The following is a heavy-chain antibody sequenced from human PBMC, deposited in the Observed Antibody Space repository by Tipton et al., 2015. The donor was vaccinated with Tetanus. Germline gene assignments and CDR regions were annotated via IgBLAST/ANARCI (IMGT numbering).Heavy chain of an antibody. CDR1: GGSVSSGSYY. Sequence: TLSLTCTVSGGSVSSGSYYWSWIRQPPGKGLEWIGYIYYSGSTNYNPSLKSRVTISVDTSKNQFSLKLSSVTAADTAVYYCARDNRVPLRFGELLEFYYYYGMDVWGQGTTVTVSS. V-gene: IGHV4-61*01. J-gene: IGHJ6*02. CDR2: IYYSGST. CDR3: ARDNRVPLRFGELLEFYYYYGMDV. D-gene: IGHD3-10*01.